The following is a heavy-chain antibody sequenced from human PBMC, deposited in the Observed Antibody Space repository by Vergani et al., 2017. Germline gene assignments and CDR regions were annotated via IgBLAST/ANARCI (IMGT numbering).Heavy chain of an antibody. CDR3: ARVGITIFGVAMNYFDY. CDR2: IYNSGST. Sequence: QVQLQESGPGLVKPSETLSLTCTVSGGSISSYYWSWIRQPAGKGLEWIGRIYNSGSTNYNPSRKSRVTMSVDTSKTQFSLKLSSVTAADTAVYYCARVGITIFGVAMNYFDYWGQGTLVTVSS. CDR1: GGSISSYY. V-gene: IGHV4-4*07. J-gene: IGHJ4*02. D-gene: IGHD3-3*01.